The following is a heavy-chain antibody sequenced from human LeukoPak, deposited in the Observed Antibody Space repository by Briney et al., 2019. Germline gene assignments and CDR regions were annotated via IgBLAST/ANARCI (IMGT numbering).Heavy chain of an antibody. CDR3: ARVYELPAEGYFDY. D-gene: IGHD2-2*01. Sequence: PSETLSLTCTVSGGSISSGSYYWTWIRQPAGKGLEWIGRIYTSGSTNYNPSLKSRVTISIDTSKNLFSLKLTSVTAADTAVYYCARVYELPAEGYFDYWGQGTLVTVSS. CDR2: IYTSGST. V-gene: IGHV4-61*02. J-gene: IGHJ4*02. CDR1: GGSISSGSYY.